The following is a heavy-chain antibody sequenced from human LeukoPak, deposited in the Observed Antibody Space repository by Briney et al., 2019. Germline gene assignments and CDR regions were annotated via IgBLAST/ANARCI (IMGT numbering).Heavy chain of an antibody. D-gene: IGHD6-19*01. CDR3: AKNLPYSSGSFDY. CDR1: GFTFSTYG. CDR2: IRYDGSNK. J-gene: IGHJ4*02. V-gene: IGHV3-30*02. Sequence: GGSLRLSCAASGFTFSTYGMHWVRQAPGKGLEWVAFIRYDGSNKYYVDSVKGRFTISRDNSKNTLYLETNNLRAEDTAVYYCAKNLPYSSGSFDYWGQGILVTVSS.